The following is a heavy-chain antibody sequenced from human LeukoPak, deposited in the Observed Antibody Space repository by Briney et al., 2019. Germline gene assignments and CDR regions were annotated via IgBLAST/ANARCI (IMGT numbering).Heavy chain of an antibody. J-gene: IGHJ4*02. CDR2: ISSSGSTI. D-gene: IGHD5-12*01. V-gene: IGHV3-48*03. Sequence: GGSLRLSCAASGFTFSSYEMNWVRQAPGKGLEWVSYISSSGSTIYYADSVKGRFTISRDNAKNSLYLQMNSLRAEDTAVYYCARAPTPWRAPSPQGYWGQGTLVTVSS. CDR1: GFTFSSYE. CDR3: ARAPTPWRAPSPQGY.